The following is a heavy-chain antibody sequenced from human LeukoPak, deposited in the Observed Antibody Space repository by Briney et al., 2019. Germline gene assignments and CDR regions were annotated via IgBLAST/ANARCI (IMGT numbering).Heavy chain of an antibody. CDR1: GDSVSTNSAA. D-gene: IGHD7-27*01. J-gene: IGHJ4*02. Sequence: SQTLSLTCAISGDSVSTNSAAWNWIRQSPSRGLEWLRRTYYRSKWYNEYAVSVRSRITIDADTSKNQFSVHLNSVTPEDTAVYYCARELWGFDYWGQGTLVTVSS. V-gene: IGHV6-1*01. CDR2: TYYRSKWYN. CDR3: ARELWGFDY.